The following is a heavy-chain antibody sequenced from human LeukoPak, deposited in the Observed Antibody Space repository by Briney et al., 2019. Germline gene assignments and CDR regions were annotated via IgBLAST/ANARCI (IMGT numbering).Heavy chain of an antibody. V-gene: IGHV3-7*01. D-gene: IGHD3-22*01. CDR2: IKQDGSEK. Sequence: GGSLRLSCAASGFTFSDYWMAWVRQAPGKGLEWVANIKQDGSEKDYVDSVKGRFTISRDNAKNSLYLQMDSLRVEDTAVYYCARKGGYSSGYYYWGQGTLVTVSS. CDR1: GFTFSDYW. CDR3: ARKGGYSSGYYY. J-gene: IGHJ4*02.